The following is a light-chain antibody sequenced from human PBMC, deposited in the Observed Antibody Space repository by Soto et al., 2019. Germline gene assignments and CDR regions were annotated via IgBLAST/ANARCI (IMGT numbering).Light chain of an antibody. CDR3: QQYGSSHT. V-gene: IGKV3-20*01. Sequence: EIVLTQSPATLSLSPGEGATLSCRASQSVSSYLAWYQQKPGQAPRLLIYDASNRATGIPDRFSGSVSGSDFILTINRLEPEDFAVYYCQQYGSSHTFGQGTRLKIK. CDR1: QSVSSY. J-gene: IGKJ5*01. CDR2: DAS.